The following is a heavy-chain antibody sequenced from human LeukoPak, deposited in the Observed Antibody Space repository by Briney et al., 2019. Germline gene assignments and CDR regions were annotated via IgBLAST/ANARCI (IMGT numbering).Heavy chain of an antibody. V-gene: IGHV3-23*01. J-gene: IGHJ6*02. Sequence: PGGSLRFSCAASGFTFSSYAMSWVRQAPGKGLEWVPAISGSGGSTYYADSVKGRFTISRDNSKNTLYLQMNSLRAEDTAVYYCAKSGPTRGYYYYYGMDVWGQGTTVTVSS. CDR1: GFTFSSYA. D-gene: IGHD5-12*01. CDR3: AKSGPTRGYYYYYGMDV. CDR2: ISGSGGST.